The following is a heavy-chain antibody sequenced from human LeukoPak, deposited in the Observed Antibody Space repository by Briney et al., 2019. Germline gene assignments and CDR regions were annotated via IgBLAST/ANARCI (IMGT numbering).Heavy chain of an antibody. J-gene: IGHJ4*02. D-gene: IGHD2-2*01. V-gene: IGHV1-69*04. CDR1: GGTFSSYA. CDR3: ARDLSTSCYDY. Sequence: EASVKVSCKASGGTFSSYAISWVRQAPGQGLEWMGRIIPILGIANYAQKLQGRVTMTTDTSTSTAYMELRSLRSDDTAVYYRARDLSTSCYDYWGQGTLVTVSS. CDR2: IIPILGIA.